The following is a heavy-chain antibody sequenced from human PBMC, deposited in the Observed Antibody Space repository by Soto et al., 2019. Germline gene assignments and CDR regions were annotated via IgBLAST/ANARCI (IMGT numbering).Heavy chain of an antibody. V-gene: IGHV1-2*04. D-gene: IGHD6-6*01. CDR1: GYTFTGYY. CDR2: INPNSGGT. CDR3: ARVATRGAARPYYYYGMDV. Sequence: ASVKVSCKASGYTFTGYYMHWVRQAPGQGLEWMGWINPNSGGTNYAQKFQGWVTMTRDTSISTAYMELSRLRSDDTAVYYCARVATRGAARPYYYYGMDVWGQGTTVTVSS. J-gene: IGHJ6*02.